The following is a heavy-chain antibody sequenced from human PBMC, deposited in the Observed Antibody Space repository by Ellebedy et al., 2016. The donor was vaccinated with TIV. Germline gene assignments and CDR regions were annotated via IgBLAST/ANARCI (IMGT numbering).Heavy chain of an antibody. J-gene: IGHJ3*02. D-gene: IGHD4-17*01. CDR2: INQDATKT. CDR1: GFSFRSYW. V-gene: IGHV3-7*01. CDR3: ATDGSYGDYLSPAHASVM. Sequence: GGSLRLSCAASGFSFRSYWMTWVRQAPGKGLEWVANINQDATKTFYVHSVEGRFTISRDNAKNSLFLQMNSLRAEDTAVYYCATDGSYGDYLSPAHASVMWGQGTLVSVSS.